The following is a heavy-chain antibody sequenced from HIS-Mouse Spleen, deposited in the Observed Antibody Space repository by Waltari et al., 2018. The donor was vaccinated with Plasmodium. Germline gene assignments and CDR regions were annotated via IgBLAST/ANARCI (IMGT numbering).Heavy chain of an antibody. Sequence: QVQLVESGGGVVQPGRSLRLSCAASRFTFSRYGMHWVRQAPGKGLEWVAVISYDGSNKYYADSVKGRFTISRDNSKNTLYLQMNSLRAEDTAVYYCAKAQGVINFDYWGQGTLVTVSS. J-gene: IGHJ4*02. D-gene: IGHD3-16*01. CDR2: ISYDGSNK. CDR1: RFTFSRYG. CDR3: AKAQGVINFDY. V-gene: IGHV3-30*18.